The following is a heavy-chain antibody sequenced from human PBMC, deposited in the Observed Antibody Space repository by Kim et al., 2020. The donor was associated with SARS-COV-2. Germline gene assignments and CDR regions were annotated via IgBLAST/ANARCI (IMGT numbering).Heavy chain of an antibody. D-gene: IGHD6-19*01. J-gene: IGHJ6*02. CDR3: AGGRDSSGWYSYYYYYGMDV. CDR1: GFTFSSYA. CDR2: IWYDGSNK. V-gene: IGHV3-33*01. Sequence: GGSLRLSCAASGFTFSSYAMHWVRQAPGKGLEWVAVIWYDGSNKYYADSVKGRFTISRDNSKNTLYLQMNSLRAEDTAVYYCAGGRDSSGWYSYYYYYGMDVWGQGTTVTVSS.